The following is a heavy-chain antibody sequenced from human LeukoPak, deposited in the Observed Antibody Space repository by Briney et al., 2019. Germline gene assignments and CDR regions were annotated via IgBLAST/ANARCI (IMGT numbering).Heavy chain of an antibody. J-gene: IGHJ3*02. D-gene: IGHD3-22*01. CDR1: GFTFDDYA. CDR2: LSWNSGSI. CDR3: AKDFDSSGYPRDAFDI. Sequence: SLRLSCAASGFTFDDYALHWVRHAPGKGLEWVSGLSWNSGSIGYADSVKGRFTISRDNAKNSLYLQMNSLRAEDTALYYCAKDFDSSGYPRDAFDIWGQGTMVTVSS. V-gene: IGHV3-9*01.